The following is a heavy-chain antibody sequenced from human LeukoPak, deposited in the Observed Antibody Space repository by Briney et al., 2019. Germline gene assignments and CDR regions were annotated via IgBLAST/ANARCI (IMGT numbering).Heavy chain of an antibody. CDR3: ARFVGAVVPAAIDWYFDL. D-gene: IGHD2-2*02. Sequence: SVKVSCKASGGTFSSYAISWVRQAPGQGLEWMGGIIPIFGTANYAQKFQGRVTITADESTSTAYMELSSLRSEDTAVYYCARFVGAVVPAAIDWYFDLWGHGTLVTVSS. V-gene: IGHV1-69*13. CDR2: IIPIFGTA. J-gene: IGHJ2*01. CDR1: GGTFSSYA.